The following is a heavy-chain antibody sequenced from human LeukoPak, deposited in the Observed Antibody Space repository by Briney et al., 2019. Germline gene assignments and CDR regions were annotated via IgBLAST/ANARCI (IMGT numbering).Heavy chain of an antibody. Sequence: GGSLRLSCAASGFTFSSYAMHWVRQAPGKGLEWVAVISYDGRNKYYADSVKGRFTISRDNSKNTLYLQMNSLRAEDMAVYYCARGRGSLPTKNVDTAMVTGYFDYWGQGTLVTVSS. CDR3: ARGRGSLPTKNVDTAMVTGYFDY. CDR2: ISYDGRNK. V-gene: IGHV3-30*04. J-gene: IGHJ4*02. CDR1: GFTFSSYA. D-gene: IGHD5-18*01.